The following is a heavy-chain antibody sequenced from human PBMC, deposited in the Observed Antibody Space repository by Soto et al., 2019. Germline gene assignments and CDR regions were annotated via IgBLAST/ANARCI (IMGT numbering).Heavy chain of an antibody. CDR1: GFTFSGHP. J-gene: IGHJ4*02. CDR2: MSGSGGST. V-gene: IGHV3-23*01. D-gene: IGHD4-17*01. Sequence: PGGALGPSYAAPGFTFSGHPIRLVRPAPEKGLEWVSAMSGSGGSTYYADSVKGRFTISRDNSKNTLYLQMNSLRAEDTAVYYCAKDTAVDGDYLVDYWGQGTLVTGSS. CDR3: AKDTAVDGDYLVDY.